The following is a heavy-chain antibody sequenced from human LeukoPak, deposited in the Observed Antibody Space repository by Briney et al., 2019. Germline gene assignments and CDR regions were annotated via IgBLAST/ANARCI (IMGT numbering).Heavy chain of an antibody. CDR3: ARVYARQIRFSLLDAFDI. CDR1: GYTFTSYD. Sequence: ASVKVSCKASGYTFTSYDINWVRQATGQGLEWMGWMNPNSGNTGYAQKFQGRVTITRNTSISTAYMELSSLRSEDTAVYYCARVYARQIRFSLLDAFDIWGQGTMVTVSS. J-gene: IGHJ3*02. CDR2: MNPNSGNT. V-gene: IGHV1-8*03. D-gene: IGHD3-3*01.